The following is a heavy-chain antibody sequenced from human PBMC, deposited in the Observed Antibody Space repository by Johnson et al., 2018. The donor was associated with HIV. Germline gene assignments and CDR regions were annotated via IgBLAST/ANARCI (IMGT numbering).Heavy chain of an antibody. CDR2: IKEDGNDE. CDR1: GFTFSNYW. D-gene: IGHD1-14*01. CDR3: ARPTKPGDAFDI. V-gene: IGHV3-7*05. J-gene: IGHJ3*02. Sequence: VQLVESGGGLVQPGESLRLSCAASGFTFSNYWMSWVRQAPGKGLEWVANIKEDGNDEYYVDSLEGRFTISRDNAKNSLYLQMNSLRAEDTAVYYCARPTKPGDAFDIWGQGTMVTVSS.